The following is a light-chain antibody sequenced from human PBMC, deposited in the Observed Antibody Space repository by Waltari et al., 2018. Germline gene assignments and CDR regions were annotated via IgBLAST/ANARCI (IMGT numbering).Light chain of an antibody. CDR1: SSDVGSYNL. Sequence: QSALTQPASVSGSPGQSITISCTGTSSDVGSYNLVSWYQQHPGRAPKLMIYADRKGPSGVSDRFSCSKSGNTASLTISGLQAEDEADYYCSSYAGFSTVVFGGGTKLTVL. V-gene: IGLV2-23*01. CDR3: SSYAGFSTVV. J-gene: IGLJ2*01. CDR2: ADR.